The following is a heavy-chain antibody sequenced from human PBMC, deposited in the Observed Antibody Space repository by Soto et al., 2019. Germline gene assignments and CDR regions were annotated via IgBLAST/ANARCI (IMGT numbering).Heavy chain of an antibody. J-gene: IGHJ4*02. V-gene: IGHV4-31*03. CDR2: IYYSGST. Sequence: PSETLSLTCTFSGGSISGGGYYWSWIRQHPGKGLEWIGYIYYSGSTYYNPSLKSRVTISVDTSKNQFSLKLGSVTAADTAVYYCARVFSPIGYCSSTSCYLDYWGQGTLVTVSS. CDR1: GGSISGGGYY. CDR3: ARVFSPIGYCSSTSCYLDY. D-gene: IGHD2-2*03.